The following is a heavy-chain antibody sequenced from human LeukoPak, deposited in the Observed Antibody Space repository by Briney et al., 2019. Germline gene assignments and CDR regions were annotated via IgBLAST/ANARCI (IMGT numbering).Heavy chain of an antibody. CDR3: AKDRYSYGYRMADY. V-gene: IGHV3-23*01. J-gene: IGHJ4*02. CDR1: GFTFSSYA. Sequence: PGGSLRLSCAASGFTFSSYAMSWVRQAPGKGREWVSTISGSGGSTYYADSVKGRFTISRDNSKNTLYLQMNSLRAEDTAVYYCAKDRYSYGYRMADYWGQGTLVTVSS. D-gene: IGHD5-18*01. CDR2: ISGSGGST.